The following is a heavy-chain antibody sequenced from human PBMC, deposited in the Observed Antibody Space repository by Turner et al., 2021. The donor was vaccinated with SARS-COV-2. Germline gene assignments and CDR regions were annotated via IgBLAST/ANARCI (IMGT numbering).Heavy chain of an antibody. Sequence: QVPLVQAGAEVKKPGASVKVSCKAAGYTFTGYYMHWVRQAPGQGLEWMGWINPNSGGTNYAQKFQGRVTMTRDTSISTAYLELSRLRSDDTAVYYCARGASVTPDRYYYYYFGMDVWGQGTTVTVSS. CDR1: GYTFTGYY. CDR2: INPNSGGT. D-gene: IGHD4-17*01. CDR3: ARGASVTPDRYYYYYFGMDV. V-gene: IGHV1-2*02. J-gene: IGHJ6*02.